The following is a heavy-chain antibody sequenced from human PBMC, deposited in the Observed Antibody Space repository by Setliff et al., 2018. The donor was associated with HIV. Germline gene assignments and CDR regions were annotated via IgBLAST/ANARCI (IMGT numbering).Heavy chain of an antibody. V-gene: IGHV1-3*04. CDR2: INTANYKT. CDR1: GYIFSSYT. D-gene: IGHD5-18*01. J-gene: IGHJ4*02. CDR3: AKEGDRYGLDLDY. Sequence: ASVKVSCKASGYIFSSYTMHWVRQAPGQRLEWMGWINTANYKTKYSQKFQDRVTITRDTSASTAYMELSSLRSEDTAVYYCAKEGDRYGLDLDYWGQGTLVTVSS.